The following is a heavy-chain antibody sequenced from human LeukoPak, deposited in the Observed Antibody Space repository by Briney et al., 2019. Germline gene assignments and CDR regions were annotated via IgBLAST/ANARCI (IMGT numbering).Heavy chain of an antibody. J-gene: IGHJ4*02. CDR3: ARYQSLEMATGWRYFDY. CDR2: INPSGGST. Sequence: ASVKVSCKASGYTFISYGISWVRQAPGQGLEWMGIINPSGGSTIYAQKFQGRVTMTRDTSTSTVYMELSSLRSEDTAVYYCARYQSLEMATGWRYFDYWGQGTLVTVSS. CDR1: GYTFISYG. V-gene: IGHV1-46*01. D-gene: IGHD5-24*01.